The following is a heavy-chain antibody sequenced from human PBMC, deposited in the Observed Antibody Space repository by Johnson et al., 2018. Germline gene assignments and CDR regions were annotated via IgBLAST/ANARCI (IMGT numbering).Heavy chain of an antibody. CDR3: ARPRHSNNGCHYGLDV. J-gene: IGHJ6*02. CDR2: INPSGGST. Sequence: QVQLVQSGAEVKKPGASVKGSCKAAGYTFTSYHVHWVRQAPGQGLEWMGIINPSGGSTTYSQKLQGRVTVTRDTSTSTGYMEGNSLRSEDTAVYYRARPRHSNNGCHYGLDVGVQGTAVTVSS. CDR1: GYTFTSYH. D-gene: IGHD1/OR15-1a*01. V-gene: IGHV1-46*04.